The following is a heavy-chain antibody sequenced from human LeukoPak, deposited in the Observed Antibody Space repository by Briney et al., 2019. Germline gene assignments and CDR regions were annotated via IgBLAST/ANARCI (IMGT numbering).Heavy chain of an antibody. J-gene: IGHJ4*02. CDR3: AREGAGTTGTDYFDY. D-gene: IGHD1-1*01. CDR1: GFIHSSYW. Sequence: GGSLRLSCAASGFIHSSYWMHWVRQAPGKGLVWVSRINSDGSSTSYADSVKGRFTISRDNAKNTLYLQMNSLRAEDTAVYYCAREGAGTTGTDYFDYWGQGTLVTVSS. CDR2: INSDGSST. V-gene: IGHV3-74*01.